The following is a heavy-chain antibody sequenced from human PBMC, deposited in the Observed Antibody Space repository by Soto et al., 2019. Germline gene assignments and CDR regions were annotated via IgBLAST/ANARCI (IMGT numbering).Heavy chain of an antibody. Sequence: PGESLNISCKGSGYSFTSYWIGWVRQMPGKGLEWMGIIYPGDSDTRYSPSFQGQVTISADKSISTAYLQWSSLKASDTAMYYCARHNGATGYYYYGMDVRGQGTTVTAP. CDR3: ARHNGATGYYYYGMDV. D-gene: IGHD4-17*01. CDR1: GYSFTSYW. CDR2: IYPGDSDT. V-gene: IGHV5-51*01. J-gene: IGHJ6*02.